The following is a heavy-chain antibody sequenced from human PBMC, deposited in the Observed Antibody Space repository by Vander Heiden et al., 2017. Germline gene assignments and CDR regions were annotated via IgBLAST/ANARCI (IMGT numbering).Heavy chain of an antibody. CDR1: GFTFSSYA. Sequence: QMLDAGGGLVQPGGSLRPSCAASGFTFSSYAMSWVRQAPGKGLEWVSGISASGYSTYYADSVKGRFTISRDNLKDTLYLQMSSLRAEDTAKYDGVIVGATTDDAFDIWGQGTMGTVSS. D-gene: IGHD1-26*01. J-gene: IGHJ3*02. CDR3: VIVGATTDDAFDI. V-gene: IGHV3-23*01. CDR2: ISASGYST.